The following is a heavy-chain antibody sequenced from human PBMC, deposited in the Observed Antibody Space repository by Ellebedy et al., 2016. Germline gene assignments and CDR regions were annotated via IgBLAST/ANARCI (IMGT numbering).Heavy chain of an antibody. CDR2: VNPNSGVT. V-gene: IGHV1-2*02. J-gene: IGHJ4*02. CDR3: ARVPEPDYGDLDY. CDR1: GYTFTGYY. D-gene: IGHD4-17*01. Sequence: ASVKVSCXASGYTFTGYYIHWVRQAPGQGLEWMGWVNPNSGVTNYAQKFQGRVTMTRDTSISTTYMELSRLRSDDTAVYYCARVPEPDYGDLDYWGQGTLVTVSS.